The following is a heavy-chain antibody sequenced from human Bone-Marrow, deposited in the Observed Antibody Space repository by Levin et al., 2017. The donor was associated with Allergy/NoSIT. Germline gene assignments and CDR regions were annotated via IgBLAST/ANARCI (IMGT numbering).Heavy chain of an antibody. CDR2: ISGSGGST. D-gene: IGHD3-10*01. V-gene: IGHV3-23*01. CDR1: GFTFSSYA. J-gene: IGHJ5*02. CDR3: AKDLCWFRELLTNWFDP. Sequence: GGSLRLSCAASGFTFSSYAMSWVRQAPGKGLEWVSAISGSGGSTYYADSVKGRFTISRDNSKNTLYLQMNSLRAEDTAVYYCAKDLCWFRELLTNWFDPWGQGTLVTVSS.